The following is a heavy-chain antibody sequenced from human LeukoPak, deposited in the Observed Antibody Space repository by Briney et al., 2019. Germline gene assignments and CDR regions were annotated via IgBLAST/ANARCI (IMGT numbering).Heavy chain of an antibody. D-gene: IGHD6-19*01. CDR3: ARTLYSSDLWWFDP. CDR1: GYTFTSYA. CDR2: INTNTGNP. J-gene: IGHJ5*02. Sequence: ASVKVSCKASGYTFTSYAMNWVRQAPGQGLEWMGWINTNTGNPTYAQGFTGRFVFSLDTSVSTAYLQISSLKAEDTAVYYCARTLYSSDLWWFDPWGQGTLVTVSS. V-gene: IGHV7-4-1*02.